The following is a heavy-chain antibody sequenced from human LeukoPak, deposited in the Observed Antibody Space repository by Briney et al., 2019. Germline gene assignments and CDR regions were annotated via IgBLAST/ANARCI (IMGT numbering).Heavy chain of an antibody. CDR1: GFTFSSYG. CDR3: AKLQGPGFDL. Sequence: GRSLRLSCAASGFTFSSYGMHWVRQAPGKGLEWVAVISYDGSNTYYADSVKGRFTISRDNSKNTLYLQMNSLRAEDTAVYYCAKLQGPGFDLWGRGTLVTVSS. J-gene: IGHJ2*01. V-gene: IGHV3-30*18. CDR2: ISYDGSNT. D-gene: IGHD4-11*01.